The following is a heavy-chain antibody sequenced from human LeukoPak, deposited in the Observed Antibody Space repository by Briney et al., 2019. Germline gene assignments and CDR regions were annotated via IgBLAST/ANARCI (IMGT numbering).Heavy chain of an antibody. Sequence: SETLSLTCTVNGGSISSYYWSCIRQPPGKGLEWIGYIYYSGSTNYNPSLKSRVTISVDTSKNQFSLKLSSVTAADTAVYYCARHPMIVVVPDYWGQGTLVTVSS. CDR1: GGSISSYY. J-gene: IGHJ4*02. CDR2: IYYSGST. CDR3: ARHPMIVVVPDY. D-gene: IGHD3-22*01. V-gene: IGHV4-59*08.